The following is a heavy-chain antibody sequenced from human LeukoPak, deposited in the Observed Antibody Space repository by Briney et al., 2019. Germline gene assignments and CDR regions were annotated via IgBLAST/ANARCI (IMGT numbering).Heavy chain of an antibody. V-gene: IGHV3-30*18. J-gene: IGHJ2*01. CDR1: GFTFSNYG. D-gene: IGHD2/OR15-2a*01. Sequence: PGGSLRLSCAASGFTFSNYGMRWVRQTPGKGLEWVTVIAHDGSVQYYIDSVKGRFTISRDDSKNMLYLQMNSLRAEDTAIYYCAKEKVPISMPAWYFDLWGRGTLVTVSS. CDR2: IAHDGSVQ. CDR3: AKEKVPISMPAWYFDL.